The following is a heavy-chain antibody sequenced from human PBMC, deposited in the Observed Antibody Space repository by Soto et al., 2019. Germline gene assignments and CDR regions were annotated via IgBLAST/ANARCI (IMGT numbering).Heavy chain of an antibody. Sequence: QVQLVQSGAEVKKPGSSVKVSCKVSGGTFSSHSINWVRQAPGQGPEWMGGIIPIFGTENYAQKFQGRVTITADESTSTAYMELSSLPSEDTALYYCSTSVYCSTTSCYYYYGLDVWGQGTTVIVSS. V-gene: IGHV1-69*01. CDR1: GGTFSSHS. CDR3: STSVYCSTTSCYYYYGLDV. CDR2: IIPIFGTE. J-gene: IGHJ6*02. D-gene: IGHD2-2*01.